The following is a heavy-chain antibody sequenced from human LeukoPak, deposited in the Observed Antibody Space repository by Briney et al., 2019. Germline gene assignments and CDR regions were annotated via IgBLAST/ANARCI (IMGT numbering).Heavy chain of an antibody. Sequence: GGSLRLSCAASGFTLSTYYMNWVRQAPGKGLEWVSFITGSSSYIYYTDSVKGRFTISRDNAKNSLFLQMNSLRDEDTAVYYCASGFSSSPYFDYWGQGTLVTVSS. D-gene: IGHD6-6*01. V-gene: IGHV3-21*01. CDR3: ASGFSSSPYFDY. J-gene: IGHJ4*02. CDR1: GFTLSTYY. CDR2: ITGSSSYI.